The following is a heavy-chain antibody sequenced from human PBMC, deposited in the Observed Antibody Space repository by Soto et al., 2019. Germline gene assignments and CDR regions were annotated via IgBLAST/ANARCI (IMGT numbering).Heavy chain of an antibody. Sequence: PGGSLRLSCAGSGFSFSDYYMSWIRQAPGKGLEWVSYISSSGDIIYYADSVKGRFTISRDNAKNSLNLQMNSLRAEDTAVYYCARDLGYYASDGYFDYWGQGTVVTVSS. J-gene: IGHJ4*02. V-gene: IGHV3-11*01. D-gene: IGHD3-22*01. CDR3: ARDLGYYASDGYFDY. CDR2: ISSSGDII. CDR1: GFSFSDYY.